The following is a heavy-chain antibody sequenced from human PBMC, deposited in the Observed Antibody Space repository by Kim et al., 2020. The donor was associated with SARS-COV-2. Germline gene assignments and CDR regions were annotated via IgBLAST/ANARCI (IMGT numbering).Heavy chain of an antibody. J-gene: IGHJ3*02. CDR3: AKEIFASAFDI. Sequence: KYYADSVKGRFTISRDNSKNTLYLQMNSLRAEDTAVYYCAKEIFASAFDIWGQGTMVTVSS. V-gene: IGHV3-30*02. D-gene: IGHD2-15*01. CDR2: K.